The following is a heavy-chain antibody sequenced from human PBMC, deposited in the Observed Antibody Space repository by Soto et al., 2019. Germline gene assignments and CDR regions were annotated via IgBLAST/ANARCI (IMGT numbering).Heavy chain of an antibody. Sequence: GGTLRLSCAASGITFSNAWMSWVRQAPGKGLEWVGRIKSKIDGGTTDYAAPVKGRFTISRDDSENTLYLQMNSLKTEDTAVYYGATTTPDCTGGICYYGYFQHWCQCTLRTVSS. D-gene: IGHD2-15*01. J-gene: IGHJ1*01. CDR1: GITFSNAW. CDR3: ATTTPDCTGGICYYGYFQH. V-gene: IGHV3-15*01. CDR2: IKSKIDGGTT.